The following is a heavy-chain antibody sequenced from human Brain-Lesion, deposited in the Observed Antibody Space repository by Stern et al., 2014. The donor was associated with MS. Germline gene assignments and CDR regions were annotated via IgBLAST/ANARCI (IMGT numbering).Heavy chain of an antibody. CDR1: GYTFSSYD. CDR2: MNPYSGNT. Sequence: QVQLVESEAEVKKPGASGKVSCKASGYTFSSYDITWVRQASGHGLEWMGWMNPYSGNTGYAQKFKGRVSMTSDPSISTVYMELTSLTSDDTAVYFCARAVRNQLLSEYWGQGTLVTVSS. J-gene: IGHJ4*02. CDR3: ARAVRNQLLSEY. V-gene: IGHV1-8*01. D-gene: IGHD2-2*01.